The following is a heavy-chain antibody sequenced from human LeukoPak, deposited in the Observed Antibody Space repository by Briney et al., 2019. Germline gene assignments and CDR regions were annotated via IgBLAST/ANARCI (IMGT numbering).Heavy chain of an antibody. CDR3: AELGITMIGGV. D-gene: IGHD3-10*02. CDR1: GFTFSSHG. Sequence: GGSLRLSCAASGFTFSSHGMSWVRQAPGKGLEWVSTISGSGDNTYYADSVKGRFTISRDNAKNSLYLQMNSLRAEDTAVYYCAELGITMIGGVWGKGTTVTISS. V-gene: IGHV3-23*01. J-gene: IGHJ6*04. CDR2: ISGSGDNT.